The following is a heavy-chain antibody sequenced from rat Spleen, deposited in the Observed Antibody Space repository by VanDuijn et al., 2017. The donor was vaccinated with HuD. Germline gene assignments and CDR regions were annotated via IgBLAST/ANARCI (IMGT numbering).Heavy chain of an antibody. J-gene: IGHJ4*01. D-gene: IGHD1-2*01. V-gene: IGHV5-20*01. CDR1: GFTFSDYY. Sequence: EVQLVESGGGLVQPGRSLKLSCAASGFTFSDYYMAWVRQAPTKGLEWVATITNTGGSTYYPDSVKGRFTISRDNAKSSLYLQMNSLRSEDTATYFCGKDMNYFSTYPFYLMGAWGQGTSVTVSS. CDR3: GKDMNYFSTYPFYLMGA. CDR2: ITNTGGST.